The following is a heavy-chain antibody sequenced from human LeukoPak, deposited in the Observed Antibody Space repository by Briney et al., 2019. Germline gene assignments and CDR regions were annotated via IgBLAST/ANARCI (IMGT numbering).Heavy chain of an antibody. V-gene: IGHV4-59*13. CDR1: GGSMSNYY. Sequence: SETLSLTCTVSGGSMSNYYWIWIRQPPGKGVEWIGYIFYSGNTNYNPSLKSRVTISVETSKNQFSLKLTSVTAADTAVYYCARWNYYDIIRAFDIWGQGTMVTVSS. CDR2: IFYSGNT. J-gene: IGHJ3*02. CDR3: ARWNYYDIIRAFDI. D-gene: IGHD3-22*01.